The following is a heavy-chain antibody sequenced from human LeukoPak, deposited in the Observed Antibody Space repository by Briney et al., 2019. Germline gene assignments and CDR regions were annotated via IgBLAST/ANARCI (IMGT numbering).Heavy chain of an antibody. CDR3: ARAPQGYCSSTSCYSRAFDI. CDR1: GGTISSGDYY. D-gene: IGHD2-2*01. V-gene: IGHV4-30-4*08. CDR2: IYYSGST. J-gene: IGHJ3*02. Sequence: SETLSLTCTVSGGTISSGDYYWSWIRQPPGKGLEWIGYIYYSGSTYYNPSLKSRVTISVDTSKNQFSLKLSSVTAADTAVYYCARAPQGYCSSTSCYSRAFDIWGQGTMVTVSS.